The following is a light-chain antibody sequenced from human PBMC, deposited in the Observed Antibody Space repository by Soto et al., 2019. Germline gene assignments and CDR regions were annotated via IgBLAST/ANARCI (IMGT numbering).Light chain of an antibody. CDR1: SSDVGGYKY. J-gene: IGLJ1*01. V-gene: IGLV2-8*01. Sequence: QSVLTQPASVSGSPGQSITISCTGTSSDVGGYKYVSWYQQHPDKAPKLLIFEVSKRPSGVPDRFSGSKTGNTASLTVSGLQAEDEADYYCTSYAGNNNYVFGTGTKLTVL. CDR3: TSYAGNNNYV. CDR2: EVS.